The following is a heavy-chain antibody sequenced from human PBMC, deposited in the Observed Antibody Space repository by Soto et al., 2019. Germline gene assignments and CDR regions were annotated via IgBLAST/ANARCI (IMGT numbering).Heavy chain of an antibody. Sequence: EVQLLESGGGLVQPGGSLRLSCAASGFTFSSYAMSWVRQAPGKGLEWVSAISGSGGSTYYADSVKGRFTISRDNSKNTLYLQMNSLRAEDTAVYYCAKSPWSGYSPLIGMDVWGQGTTVTVSS. CDR3: AKSPWSGYSPLIGMDV. D-gene: IGHD3-3*01. CDR2: ISGSGGST. J-gene: IGHJ6*02. CDR1: GFTFSSYA. V-gene: IGHV3-23*01.